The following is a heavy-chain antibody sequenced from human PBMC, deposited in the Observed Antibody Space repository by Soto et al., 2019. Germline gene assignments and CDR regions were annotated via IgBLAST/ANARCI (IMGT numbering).Heavy chain of an antibody. Sequence: PGGSLRLSCAASGFTFSDYYMSWIRQAPGKGLEWVSYISSSSSYTNYADSVKGRFTISRDNAKNSLYLQMNSLRAEDTAVYYCARDLTLGQQLGTFWFDPWGQGTLVTVSS. V-gene: IGHV3-11*06. D-gene: IGHD6-13*01. J-gene: IGHJ5*02. CDR2: ISSSSSYT. CDR1: GFTFSDYY. CDR3: ARDLTLGQQLGTFWFDP.